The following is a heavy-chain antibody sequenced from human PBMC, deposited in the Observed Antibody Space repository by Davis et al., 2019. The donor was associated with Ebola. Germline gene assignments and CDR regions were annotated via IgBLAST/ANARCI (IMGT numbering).Heavy chain of an antibody. CDR2: INHSGST. CDR3: ARDHYDYVWGSYRYRGGYFDY. Sequence: MPSETLSLTCAVYGGSFSGYYWSWIRQPPGKGLEWIGEINHSGSTNYNPSLKSRVTISVDTSKNQFSLKLSSVTAADTAVYYCARDHYDYVWGSYRYRGGYFDYWGQGTLVTVSS. J-gene: IGHJ4*02. V-gene: IGHV4-34*01. CDR1: GGSFSGYY. D-gene: IGHD3-16*02.